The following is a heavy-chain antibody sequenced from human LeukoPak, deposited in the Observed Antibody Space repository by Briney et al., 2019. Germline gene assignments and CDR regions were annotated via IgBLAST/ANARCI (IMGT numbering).Heavy chain of an antibody. Sequence: PGGSLRLSCAASGFIFKTYAMHWVRQAPGKGLEWVTMIWYDGSNKYYGDSVKGRFTTSRDNAKNTQYLQMNSLRAEDTAVYYCARGRSSSSWYYFDYWGQGTLVTVSS. D-gene: IGHD6-13*01. CDR2: IWYDGSNK. J-gene: IGHJ4*02. CDR1: GFIFKTYA. CDR3: ARGRSSSSWYYFDY. V-gene: IGHV3-33*01.